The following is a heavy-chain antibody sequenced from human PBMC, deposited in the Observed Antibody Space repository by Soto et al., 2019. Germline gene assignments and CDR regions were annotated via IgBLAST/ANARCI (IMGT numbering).Heavy chain of an antibody. Sequence: SETLSLTCTVSGDSISRSSFYWGWIRQSPGKGLECIGIVYFTGSTNYNPSLKSRVTMSVDRSRNQFSLQLTSLTAADTAVYYCASHVRSGSYFAFWGQGNLVPVSS. CDR2: VYFTGST. D-gene: IGHD1-26*01. V-gene: IGHV4-39*01. CDR3: ASHVRSGSYFAF. CDR1: GDSISRSSFY. J-gene: IGHJ4*02.